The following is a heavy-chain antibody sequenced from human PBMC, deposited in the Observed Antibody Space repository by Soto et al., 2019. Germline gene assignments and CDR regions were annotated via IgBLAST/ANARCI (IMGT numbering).Heavy chain of an antibody. Sequence: QVQLVQSGAEVKKPGASVKLSCKAFGYTFTSADINWVRQTTGQGLEWMGWMNPNTGNAGYAQKCQGRVTMTRDTTISTEYMELTSLTSDDTYVYFCARDVIGTTDRFDPWGQGTLVTVSS. J-gene: IGHJ5*02. CDR1: GYTFTSAD. V-gene: IGHV1-8*01. CDR2: MNPNTGNA. CDR3: ARDVIGTTDRFDP. D-gene: IGHD1-7*01.